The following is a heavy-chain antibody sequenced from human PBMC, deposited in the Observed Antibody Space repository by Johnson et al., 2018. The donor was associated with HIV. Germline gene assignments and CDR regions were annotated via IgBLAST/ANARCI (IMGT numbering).Heavy chain of an antibody. CDR3: AKDQWMFDI. V-gene: IGHV3-30*02. CDR1: GLTFSNYG. J-gene: IGHJ3*02. D-gene: IGHD3-10*02. Sequence: QVQLVESGGGVVQPGGSLRLSCAASGLTFSNYGFHWVRQAPGKGLDWVAFIRYDGSNKYYAESVKGRCTISRDNSKNTLYLQMNSLRAEDTALYYCAKDQWMFDIWGQGTMVTVSS. CDR2: IRYDGSNK.